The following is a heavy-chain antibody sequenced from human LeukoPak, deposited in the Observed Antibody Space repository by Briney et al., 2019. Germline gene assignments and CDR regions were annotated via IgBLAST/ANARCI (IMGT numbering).Heavy chain of an antibody. CDR1: GGSISSGSYY. D-gene: IGHD1-26*01. J-gene: IGHJ5*02. V-gene: IGHV4-61*02. CDR2: IYTSGST. CDR3: ARDLGPRLYSGSYYDWFDP. Sequence: SETLSLTCTVSGGSISSGSYYWSWIRQPAGKGLEWIGRIYTSGSTNYNPSLKSRVIISVDTSKNQFSLKLSSVTAADTAVYYCARDLGPRLYSGSYYDWFDPWGQGTLVTVSS.